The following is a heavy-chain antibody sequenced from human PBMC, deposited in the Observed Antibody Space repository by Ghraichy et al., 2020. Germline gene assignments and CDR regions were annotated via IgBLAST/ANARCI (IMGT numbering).Heavy chain of an antibody. CDR1: GVSVSSNQ. J-gene: IGHJ6*02. CDR2: LYRDGSG. V-gene: IGHV3-53*01. D-gene: IGHD2-21*01. Sequence: GGSLRLSCAASGVSVSSNQMAWVRQAPGKGLEWVSILYRDGSGFYADTVRGRFTISRDESKNTLYLQMNSLRVEDTAVYYCARDRRYWGNNCYLYYYYGMDLWGRGTTVTGSS. CDR3: ARDRRYWGNNCYLYYYYGMDL.